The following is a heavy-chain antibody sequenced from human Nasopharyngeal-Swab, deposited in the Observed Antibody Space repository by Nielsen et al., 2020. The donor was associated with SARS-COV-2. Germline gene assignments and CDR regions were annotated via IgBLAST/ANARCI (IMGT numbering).Heavy chain of an antibody. CDR1: DDSLRRGGFY. J-gene: IGHJ6*02. V-gene: IGHV4-61*02. CDR3: ARGRPGTYYTYYYGLDV. Sequence: LRLSCSVSDDSLRRGGFYWTWIRQPAGRGLEVIGRTSIRGTTNYSPPFKNRVTMSLDTSKKQFFLRLVSVSAADTAIYYCARGRPGTYYTYYYGLDVWGQGTTVTVSS. D-gene: IGHD1-26*01. CDR2: TSIRGTT.